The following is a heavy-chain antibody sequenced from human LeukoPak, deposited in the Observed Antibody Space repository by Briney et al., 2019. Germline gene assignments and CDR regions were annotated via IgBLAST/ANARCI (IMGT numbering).Heavy chain of an antibody. V-gene: IGHV3-30*03. CDR2: ISYDGSNK. Sequence: GGSLRLSCAASGFTFSNYWMTWVRQAPGKGLEWVAVISYDGSNKYYADSVKGRFTISRDNSKNTLYLQMNSLRAEDTAVYYCARAHAGRTMVRGVIGDAFDIWGQGTMVTVSS. CDR1: GFTFSNYW. D-gene: IGHD3-10*01. CDR3: ARAHAGRTMVRGVIGDAFDI. J-gene: IGHJ3*02.